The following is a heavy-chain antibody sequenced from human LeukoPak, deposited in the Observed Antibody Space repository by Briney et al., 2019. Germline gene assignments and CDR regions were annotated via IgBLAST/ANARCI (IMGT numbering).Heavy chain of an antibody. V-gene: IGHV3-7*04. CDR2: LKQDGSEK. Sequence: GGSLRLSCAASGFTFSSYWMSWVRQAPGKGLEWVANLKQDGSEKYYVDSVKGRFTISRDNAKNSLYLQMNSLRAEDTAVYYCARVTTVTTSDFDYWGQGTLVTVSS. CDR1: GFTFSSYW. CDR3: ARVTTVTTSDFDY. J-gene: IGHJ4*02. D-gene: IGHD4-17*01.